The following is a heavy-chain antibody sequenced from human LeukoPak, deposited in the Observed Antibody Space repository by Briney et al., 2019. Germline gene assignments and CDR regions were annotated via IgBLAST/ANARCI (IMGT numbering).Heavy chain of an antibody. Sequence: ASGNVSCTSSGGTFSINGISWVRQAPGPGLGWMGGIIPIFGTGNYAQKVQGRVTITADESTSTAYMELSSLRSEDTAVYYCARVSSKSGERGTPYYYYMDLWRKGTTVTVSS. CDR1: GGTFSING. CDR2: IIPIFGTG. D-gene: IGHD1/OR15-1a*01. V-gene: IGHV1-69*01. CDR3: ARVSSKSGERGTPYYYYMDL. J-gene: IGHJ6*03.